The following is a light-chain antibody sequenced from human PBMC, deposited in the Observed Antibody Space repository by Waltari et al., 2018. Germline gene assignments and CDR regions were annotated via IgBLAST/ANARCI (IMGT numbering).Light chain of an antibody. CDR3: CSYAGTNTLL. V-gene: IGLV2-23*01. CDR2: AAS. J-gene: IGLJ2*01. CDR1: GSAVGSYFL. Sequence: QSPLTQPAAVSGSPGQSITISCTGSGSAVGSYFLVSWYQQNPGKAPRLLIYAASRRPPGVSTRFSGSKSGNTASLTISGLQAEDEADYYCCSYAGTNTLLFGGGTKVTVL.